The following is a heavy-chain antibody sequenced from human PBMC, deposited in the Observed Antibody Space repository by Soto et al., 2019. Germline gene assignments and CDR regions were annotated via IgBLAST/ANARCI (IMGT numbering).Heavy chain of an antibody. V-gene: IGHV1-69*02. CDR3: AASYGSGYRAFDY. CDR2: IIPILGIA. D-gene: IGHD3-10*01. J-gene: IGHJ4*02. CDR1: GGTFSSYT. Sequence: EASVKVSCKASGGTFSSYTISWVRQAPGQGLEWMGRIIPILGIANYAQKFQGRVTITADKSTNTAYMQLSSLRSEDTAIYYCAASYGSGYRAFDYWGQGALVTVS.